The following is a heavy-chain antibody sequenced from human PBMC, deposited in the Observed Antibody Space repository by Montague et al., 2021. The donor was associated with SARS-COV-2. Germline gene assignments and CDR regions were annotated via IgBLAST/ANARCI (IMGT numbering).Heavy chain of an antibody. Sequence: SETLSLTCTVSGGSISSYYWSWIRQPPGKGLEWIGYVNYSGSTTYNPSLKSRLTISVDTYKNQFSLKLSSVTAADTAVYYCAKVTRRYDSGVGGSGRLDSWGQGTLVTVSS. CDR3: AKVTRRYDSGVGGSGRLDS. V-gene: IGHV4-59*01. D-gene: IGHD4/OR15-4a*01. CDR1: GGSISSYY. J-gene: IGHJ4*02. CDR2: VNYSGST.